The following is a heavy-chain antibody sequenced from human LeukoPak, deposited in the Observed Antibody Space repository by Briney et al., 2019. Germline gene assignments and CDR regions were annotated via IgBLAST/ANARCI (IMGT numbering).Heavy chain of an antibody. D-gene: IGHD4-17*01. CDR2: IYYSGST. V-gene: IGHV4-39*07. CDR1: GGSISSSSYY. CDR3: ARERSSVTTNHKVFDY. Sequence: PSETLSLTCTVSGGSISSSSYYWGWIRQPPGKGLEWIGSIYYSGSTYYNPSLKSRVTISVDTSKNQFSLKLSSVTAADTAVYYCARERSSVTTNHKVFDYWGQGTLVTVSS. J-gene: IGHJ4*02.